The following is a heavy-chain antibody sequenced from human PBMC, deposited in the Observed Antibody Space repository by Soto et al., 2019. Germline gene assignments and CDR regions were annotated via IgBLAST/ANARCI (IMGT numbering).Heavy chain of an antibody. V-gene: IGHV1-3*01. CDR2: INPDNGNT. D-gene: IGHD6-6*01. CDR1: GYTFTRYT. Sequence: ASVKVSCKASGYTFTRYTMNWVRQAPGQRLEWMGWINPDNGNTKSSQKFQDRVIITRDTSASTAYMDLSSLRSEDTAVYYCARSIATGQLDPWGQGTLVTVSS. CDR3: ARSIATGQLDP. J-gene: IGHJ5*02.